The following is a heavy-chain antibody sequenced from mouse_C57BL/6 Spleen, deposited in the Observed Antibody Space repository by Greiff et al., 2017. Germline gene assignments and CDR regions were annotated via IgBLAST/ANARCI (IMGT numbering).Heavy chain of an antibody. CDR1: GFSLSTSGMG. CDR3: ARIYTAQAPYYFDY. Sequence: QVQLKESGPGILQSSQTLSLTCSFSGFSLSTSGMGVSWIRQPSGKGLEWLAHIYWDDDKRSNPSLMSRLTISKDTSRNQVFLKITSVDTADTATYYCARIYTAQAPYYFDYWGQGTTLTVSS. J-gene: IGHJ2*01. D-gene: IGHD3-2*02. V-gene: IGHV8-12*01. CDR2: IYWDDDK.